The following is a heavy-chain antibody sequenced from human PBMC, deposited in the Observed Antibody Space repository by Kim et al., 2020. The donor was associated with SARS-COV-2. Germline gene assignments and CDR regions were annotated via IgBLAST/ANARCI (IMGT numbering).Heavy chain of an antibody. V-gene: IGHV3-9*01. CDR3: AKRGQPFYYESSGYYYAAADAFDI. CDR2: ISWNSGNI. CDR1: GFTFDDYA. D-gene: IGHD3-22*01. J-gene: IGHJ3*02. Sequence: GGSLRLSCVASGFTFDDYAMHWVRQTPGKGLEWVSGISWNSGNIDYADSVKGRFTISRDNAANSLFLQMDSLGAEDTALYYCAKRGQPFYYESSGYYYAAADAFDIWGQGTMVTVSP.